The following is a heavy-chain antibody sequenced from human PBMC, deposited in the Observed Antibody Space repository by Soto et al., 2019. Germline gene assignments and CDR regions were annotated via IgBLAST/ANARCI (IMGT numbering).Heavy chain of an antibody. V-gene: IGHV4-59*01. CDR3: ATSSSWSRVDY. CDR2: IYYSGST. D-gene: IGHD6-13*01. Sequence: QVQLQESGPGLVKPSETLSLTCTVSGGSISSYYWSWIRQPPGKGLEWIGYIYYSGSTNYNPSLKRRVTISVDTSKNQFSLKLSSVTAADTAVYYCATSSSWSRVDYWGQGTLVTVSS. CDR1: GGSISSYY. J-gene: IGHJ4*02.